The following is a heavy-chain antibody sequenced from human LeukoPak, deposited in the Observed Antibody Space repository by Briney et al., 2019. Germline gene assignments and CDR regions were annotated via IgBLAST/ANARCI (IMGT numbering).Heavy chain of an antibody. CDR1: GGSLSGYY. V-gene: IGHV4-34*01. D-gene: IGHD3-22*01. J-gene: IGHJ4*02. Sequence: SETLSLTCAVYGGSLSGYYWSWIRQPPGKGLEWIGEINHSGSTNYNPSLKSRVTISVDTSKNQFSLKLSSVTAADTAVYYCARGSPTEGGYHDYWGQGTLVTVSS. CDR2: INHSGST. CDR3: ARGSPTEGGYHDY.